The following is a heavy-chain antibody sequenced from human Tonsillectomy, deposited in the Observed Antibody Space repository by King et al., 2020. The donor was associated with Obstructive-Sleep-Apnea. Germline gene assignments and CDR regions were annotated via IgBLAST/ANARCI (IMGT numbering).Heavy chain of an antibody. J-gene: IGHJ3*01. CDR1: GGSISSYH. CDR3: ARQEVVVIDAFDL. CDR2: IFYSGRT. V-gene: IGHV4-59*08. D-gene: IGHD3-22*01. Sequence: QLQESGPGLVKPSETLSLTCTVSGGSISSYHWNWIRQPPGKGLEWIGYIFYSGRTNYNPSLKSRLTMSVDTSKHQLSLKLSSVTAADTAVYYCARQEVVVIDAFDLWGQGTMVTVSS.